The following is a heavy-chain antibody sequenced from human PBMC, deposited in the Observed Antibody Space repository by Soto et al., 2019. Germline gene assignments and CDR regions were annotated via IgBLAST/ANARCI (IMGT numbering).Heavy chain of an antibody. J-gene: IGHJ3*01. CDR3: AKETGYSHGFLPNALEV. V-gene: IGHV3-23*01. D-gene: IGHD5-18*01. Sequence: PGGSLRLSCVGSGFMFNKYAMNWVRQAPGKGLEWVSIISDSGESTHYADSVKGRFAISRDNSKNTLFLEMNSLRAEDTAIYFCAKETGYSHGFLPNALEVWG. CDR1: GFMFNKYA. CDR2: ISDSGEST.